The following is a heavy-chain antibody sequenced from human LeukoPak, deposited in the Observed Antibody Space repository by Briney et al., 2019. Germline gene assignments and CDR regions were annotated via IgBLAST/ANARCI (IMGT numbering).Heavy chain of an antibody. V-gene: IGHV3-21*01. J-gene: IGHJ4*02. CDR2: ISSSSSYI. CDR1: GFTFSSYS. Sequence: GGSLRLSCAASGFTFSSYSMSWVRQAPGKGLEWVSSISSSSSYIYYADSVKGRFTISRDNAKNSLYLQMNSLRAEDTAVYYCARGLWFGESDYWGQGTLVTVSS. D-gene: IGHD3-10*01. CDR3: ARGLWFGESDY.